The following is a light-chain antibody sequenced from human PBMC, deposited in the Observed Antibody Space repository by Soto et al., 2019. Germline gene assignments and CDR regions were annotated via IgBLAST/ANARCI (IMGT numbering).Light chain of an antibody. J-gene: IGKJ2*01. Sequence: DIVMTQSPLSLPVTPGEPATISCRSSQSLLHSNGYTYLDWYVQKPGQSTQRLIYLGSNRASGVPDRFSGSGSGADFTLKISTGEAEDVGVYYCMEALQSHTFGQGTKLEIK. CDR2: LGS. CDR3: MEALQSHT. V-gene: IGKV2-28*01. CDR1: QSLLHSNGYTY.